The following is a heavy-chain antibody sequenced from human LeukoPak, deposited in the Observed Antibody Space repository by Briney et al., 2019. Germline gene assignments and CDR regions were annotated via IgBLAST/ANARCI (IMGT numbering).Heavy chain of an antibody. J-gene: IGHJ4*02. CDR1: GFTFSSYE. CDR3: ARCSWELPFDY. V-gene: IGHV3-48*03. Sequence: AGSLTLSCTASGFTFSSYEMNWVRQAPGKGLEWVSYISSSGSTIYYADSVKGRFTISRDNAKNSLYLQMNSLRAEDTAVYYCARCSWELPFDYWGQGTLVTVSS. CDR2: ISSSGSTI. D-gene: IGHD1-26*01.